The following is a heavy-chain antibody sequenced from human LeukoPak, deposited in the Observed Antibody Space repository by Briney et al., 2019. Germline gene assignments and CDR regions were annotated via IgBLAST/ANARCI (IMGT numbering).Heavy chain of an antibody. V-gene: IGHV4-59*01. J-gene: IGHJ4*02. D-gene: IGHD6-13*01. CDR1: GGSISSYY. Sequence: SETLSLTCTVSGGSISSYYWNWIRQPPGKGLEWIGYIYYSGSTNYNPSLKSRVTISVDTSKNQFSLKVSSVTAADTAVYYCARSGSSWHAVDYWGQGTLVTVSS. CDR3: ARSGSSWHAVDY. CDR2: IYYSGST.